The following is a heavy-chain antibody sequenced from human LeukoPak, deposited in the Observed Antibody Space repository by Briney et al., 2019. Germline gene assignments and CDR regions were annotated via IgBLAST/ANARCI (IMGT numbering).Heavy chain of an antibody. V-gene: IGHV3-23*01. J-gene: IGHJ4*02. D-gene: IGHD2-15*01. CDR1: GFRFSSYA. CDR2: ISKNADGI. CDR3: AKQLGYCSDGSCYFPY. Sequence: PGGSLRLSCAASGFRFSSYAMTWVRQAPGKGLEWVSSISKNADGIYYADSVQGRFTISRDNSKSTLCLQMNSLRAEDTAVYYCAKQLGYCSDGSCYFPYWGQGTLVTVSS.